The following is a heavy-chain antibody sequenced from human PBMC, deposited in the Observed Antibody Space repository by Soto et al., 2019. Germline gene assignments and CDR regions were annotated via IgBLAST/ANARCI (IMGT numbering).Heavy chain of an antibody. CDR2: IKQDGSEK. D-gene: IGHD4-4*01. V-gene: IGHV3-7*01. CDR1: GFTFSSYW. J-gene: IGHJ6*03. CDR3: ARDRMTTNYYYYMDV. Sequence: GGSLRLSCAASGFTFSSYWMSWVRQAPGKGLEWVANIKQDGSEKYYVDSVKGRFTISRDNAKNSLYLQMNSLRAEDTAVYYCARDRMTTNYYYYMDVWGKGTTVTVSS.